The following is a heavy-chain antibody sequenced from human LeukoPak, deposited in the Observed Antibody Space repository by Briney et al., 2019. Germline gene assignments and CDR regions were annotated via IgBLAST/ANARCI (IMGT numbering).Heavy chain of an antibody. V-gene: IGHV3-48*03. CDR1: GFTFRSYE. J-gene: IGHJ3*02. Sequence: PGGSLRLSCTASGFTFRSYEMNWVRQAPGKGLEWVSYISNSGRAIYHADSVKGRFTISRDNAKNSLYLQMNGLRDEDTAVYFCARYYYDSSASYYGAFDIWGQGTMVTVSS. D-gene: IGHD3-22*01. CDR3: ARYYYDSSASYYGAFDI. CDR2: ISNSGRAI.